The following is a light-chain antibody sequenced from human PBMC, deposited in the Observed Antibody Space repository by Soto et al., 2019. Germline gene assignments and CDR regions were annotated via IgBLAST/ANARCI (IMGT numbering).Light chain of an antibody. V-gene: IGKV3-20*01. J-gene: IGKJ2*01. CDR1: RSLSSSY. Sequence: EIVLTQSPGTLSLSPGERATLSCRASRSLSSSYVVWYQQKPGQAPRLLIYAASRRATGIPDRFSGSGSATEYTLTINRVEPEYYAVYYGQQKVTFGQGTKLEIK. CDR2: AAS. CDR3: QQKVT.